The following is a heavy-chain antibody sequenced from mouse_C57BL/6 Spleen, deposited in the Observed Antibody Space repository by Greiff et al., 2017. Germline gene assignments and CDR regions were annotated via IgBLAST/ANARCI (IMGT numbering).Heavy chain of an antibody. Sequence: VKLVESGAELVKPGASVKISCKASGYAISSYWMNWVKQRPGKGLEWIGQIYPGDGDTNYNGKFKGKATLTADKSSSTAYMQLSSLTSEDSAVYFCASSYYGYDGEFAYWGQGTLVTVSA. D-gene: IGHD2-9*01. V-gene: IGHV1-80*01. J-gene: IGHJ3*01. CDR3: ASSYYGYDGEFAY. CDR1: GYAISSYW. CDR2: IYPGDGDT.